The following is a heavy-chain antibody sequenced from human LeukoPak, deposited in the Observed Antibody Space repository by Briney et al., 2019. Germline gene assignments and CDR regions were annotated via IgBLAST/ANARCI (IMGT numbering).Heavy chain of an antibody. CDR3: AREPYCGGDCYSPDY. CDR2: IYTSGST. CDR1: GGSISSGSYY. D-gene: IGHD2-21*01. V-gene: IGHV4-61*02. J-gene: IGHJ4*02. Sequence: TASETLSLTCTVSGGSISSGSYYWSWIRQPAGKGLEWIGRIYTSGSTNYNPSLKSRVTISVDTSKNQFSLKLSSVTAADTAVYYCAREPYCGGDCYSPDYWGQGTLVTVSS.